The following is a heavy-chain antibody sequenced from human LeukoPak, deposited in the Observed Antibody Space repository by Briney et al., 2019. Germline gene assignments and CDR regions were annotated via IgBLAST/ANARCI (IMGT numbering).Heavy chain of an antibody. Sequence: ASVKVSCKASGGTFSSYAISWVRQAPGQGLEWMGGIIPIFGTANYAQKFQDRVTITADESTSTAYMELSSLRSEDTAVYYCARDPHYYGSGSHFDYWGQGTLVTVSS. CDR3: ARDPHYYGSGSHFDY. CDR1: GGTFSSYA. CDR2: IIPIFGTA. D-gene: IGHD3-10*01. V-gene: IGHV1-69*13. J-gene: IGHJ4*02.